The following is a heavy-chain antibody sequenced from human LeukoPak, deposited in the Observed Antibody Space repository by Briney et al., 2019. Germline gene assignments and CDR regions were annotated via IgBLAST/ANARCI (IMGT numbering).Heavy chain of an antibody. CDR2: ITTNGGTT. D-gene: IGHD6-13*01. CDR3: VKPSYTGSWYDY. J-gene: IGHJ4*02. CDR1: GLPFSAFT. V-gene: IGHV3-64D*09. Sequence: PGGSLRLSCSASGLPFSAFTMHWGRLAAGKTLENVAAITTNGGTTYYADSVKGRISISRDNSKNILYLQMSSLRPEDTAVYYCVKPSYTGSWYDYWGQGTLVTVSS.